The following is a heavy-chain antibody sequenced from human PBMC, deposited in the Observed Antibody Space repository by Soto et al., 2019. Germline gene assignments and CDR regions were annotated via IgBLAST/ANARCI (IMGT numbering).Heavy chain of an antibody. CDR2: IYYSGST. Sequence: QVQLQESGPGLVKPSQTLSLTCTVSGGSISSGGYYWSWIRQHPGKGLEWIGYIYYSGSTYYNPSLKRRVTISVDTSKNQFSLKLSSVTAADTAVYYCARCVKLLLPWFDPWGQGTLVTVSS. CDR1: GGSISSGGYY. CDR3: ARCVKLLLPWFDP. J-gene: IGHJ5*02. V-gene: IGHV4-31*03. D-gene: IGHD2-15*01.